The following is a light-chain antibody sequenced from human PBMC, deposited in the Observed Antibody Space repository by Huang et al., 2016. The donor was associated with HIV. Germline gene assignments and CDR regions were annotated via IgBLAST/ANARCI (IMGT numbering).Light chain of an antibody. V-gene: IGKV1-6*01. J-gene: IGKJ1*01. CDR2: SAS. CDR3: LQNYAFPRM. CDR1: QDIRNE. Sequence: AIHMTQSSSSLSASVVDRVTITCRASQDIRNELGWYQQKPGKAPKLLIYSASSSQSGVPTRFSSSGSSTDFTLTISSLQPEDFATYYCLQNYAFPRMFGQGTKVEIK.